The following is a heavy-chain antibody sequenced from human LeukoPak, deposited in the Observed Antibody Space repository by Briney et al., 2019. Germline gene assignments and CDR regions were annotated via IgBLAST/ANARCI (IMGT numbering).Heavy chain of an antibody. D-gene: IGHD2-15*01. J-gene: IGHJ4*02. CDR1: GYSFTGHY. V-gene: IGHV1-2*02. CDR3: ARGVVACPN. CDR2: INTKTGAT. Sequence: ASVKVSCKASGYSFTGHYMHWVRQAPGQGLEWMGWINTKTGATNIAQKFQGRVTMTRDTSISTAYIEVSRLTSDDTAVYYCARGVVACPNWGQGTLVTVSS.